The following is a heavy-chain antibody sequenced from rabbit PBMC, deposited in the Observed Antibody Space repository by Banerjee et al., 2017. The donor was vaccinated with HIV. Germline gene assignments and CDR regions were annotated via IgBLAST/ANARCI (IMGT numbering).Heavy chain of an antibody. CDR2: IYSGSDVT. V-gene: IGHV1S45*01. Sequence: EESGGDLVKPEGSLTLTCTASGFSFSSSYWICWVRQAPGKGLQWIGYIYSGSDVTFYASWAKGRFTISKTSSTTVTLQMTSLTAADTANYFCARSYSGGNDFSNFWGQGTLVTVS. J-gene: IGHJ3*01. D-gene: IGHD7-1*01. CDR1: GFSFSSSYW. CDR3: ARSYSGGNDFSNF.